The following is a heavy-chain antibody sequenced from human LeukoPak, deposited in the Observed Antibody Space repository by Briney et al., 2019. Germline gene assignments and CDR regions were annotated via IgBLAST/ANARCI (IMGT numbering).Heavy chain of an antibody. CDR2: ISYDGNNK. J-gene: IGHJ3*02. Sequence: GGSLRLSCAAPGFTFSSYAMHWVRQAPGKGLEWVAIISYDGNNKYYADSVKGRFAISRDNSKNTLYLQMHSLRAEDTAVYYCAREYSYGSDDAFDIWGQGTMVTVSS. V-gene: IGHV3-30*09. CDR3: AREYSYGSDDAFDI. D-gene: IGHD5-18*01. CDR1: GFTFSSYA.